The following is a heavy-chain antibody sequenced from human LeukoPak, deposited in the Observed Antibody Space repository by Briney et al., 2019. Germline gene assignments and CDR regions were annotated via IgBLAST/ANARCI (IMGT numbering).Heavy chain of an antibody. CDR2: ISSSGGST. V-gene: IGHV3-23*01. CDR1: GFTFSSYA. Sequence: GGSLRLSCAASGFTFSSYAMSWDRQAPGKGLEWVSAISSSGGSTYYADSVKGRFTISRDNSKNTLYLQMNSLRAEDTAVYYCARGITIFGGIDYWGQGTLVTVSS. D-gene: IGHD3-3*01. J-gene: IGHJ4*02. CDR3: ARGITIFGGIDY.